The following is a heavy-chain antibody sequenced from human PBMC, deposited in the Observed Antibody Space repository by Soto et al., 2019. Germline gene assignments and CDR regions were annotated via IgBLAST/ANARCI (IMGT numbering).Heavy chain of an antibody. Sequence: ASVKVSCKASGVTFTSSAVHWVRQARGQRLEWIGWIVVGSGNTNYAQKFQERVTITRDMSTSTAYMELSSLRSEDTAVYYCAADSEYSSSEIKSYYYYGMDVWGQGTTVTVSS. D-gene: IGHD6-6*01. CDR3: AADSEYSSSEIKSYYYYGMDV. V-gene: IGHV1-58*01. CDR2: IVVGSGNT. J-gene: IGHJ6*02. CDR1: GVTFTSSA.